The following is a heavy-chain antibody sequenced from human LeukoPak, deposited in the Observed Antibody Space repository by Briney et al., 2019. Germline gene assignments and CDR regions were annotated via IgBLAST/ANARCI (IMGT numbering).Heavy chain of an antibody. D-gene: IGHD3-22*01. V-gene: IGHV4-59*01. CDR1: GGTISSYC. CDR3: ARGRTYYYDSSGYYGASAFDI. J-gene: IGHJ3*02. Sequence: SETLSLTWTVSGGTISSYCWSWVRQPPGKGLEWIGYIYYSGSNNYNPSLVSRATISVEPSNNKFSLMLSSGPGAATAVYYCARGRTYYYDSSGYYGASAFDIWGQGTMVTVSS. CDR2: IYYSGSN.